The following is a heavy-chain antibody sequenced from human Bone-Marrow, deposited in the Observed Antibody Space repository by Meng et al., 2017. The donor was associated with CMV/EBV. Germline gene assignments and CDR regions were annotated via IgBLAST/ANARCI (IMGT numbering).Heavy chain of an antibody. CDR2: FYYSGNT. D-gene: IGHD5-12*01. V-gene: IGHV4-59*02. Sequence: SETLSLTCTVSGGSVSDDYWSWIRQPPGKGLEWIGYFYYSGNTNYNPSLKSRITISVDTSKNQFSLKLTSVTAADTAIYYCARGEGIVATTNNWFDPWGQGTLVTVS. CDR1: GGSVSDDY. CDR3: ARGEGIVATTNNWFDP. J-gene: IGHJ5*02.